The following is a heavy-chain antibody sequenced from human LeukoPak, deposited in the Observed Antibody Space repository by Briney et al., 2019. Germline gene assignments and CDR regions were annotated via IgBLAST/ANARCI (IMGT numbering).Heavy chain of an antibody. D-gene: IGHD3-3*01. V-gene: IGHV3-7*01. CDR2: INKDESEK. Sequence: GGSLRLSCAASGFTFSSYWMSWVRQAPGKGLEWVAKINKDESEKYYVDSVKGRFTISRDNAKNSLYLQMNSLRAEDTAVYYCARDRTGNNDFWSGYTTFFDYWGQGTLVTVSS. J-gene: IGHJ4*02. CDR1: GFTFSSYW. CDR3: ARDRTGNNDFWSGYTTFFDY.